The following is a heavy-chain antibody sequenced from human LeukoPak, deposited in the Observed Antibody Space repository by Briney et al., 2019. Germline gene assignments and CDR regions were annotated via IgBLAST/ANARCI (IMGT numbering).Heavy chain of an antibody. J-gene: IGHJ1*01. Sequence: ASVQDSCKASGYTFTSYYMHWVRQAPGQGLEWMGIINPSGGSTSYAQKFQGRVTMTRDMSTSTVYMELSSLRSEDTAVYYCARGGVVGYCSSTSCSEYFQHWGQGTLVTVSS. CDR2: INPSGGST. CDR1: GYTFTSYY. D-gene: IGHD2-2*01. V-gene: IGHV1-46*01. CDR3: ARGGVVGYCSSTSCSEYFQH.